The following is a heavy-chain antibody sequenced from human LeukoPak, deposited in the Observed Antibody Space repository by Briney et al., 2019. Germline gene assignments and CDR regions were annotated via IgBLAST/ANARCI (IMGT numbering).Heavy chain of an antibody. CDR1: GGSISSYY. CDR2: IYYSGST. J-gene: IGHJ3*02. Sequence: SETLSLTCTVSGGSISSYYWSWIRQPPGKGLEWIGYIYYSGSTNYNPSLKSRVTISVDTSKNQFSLKLSSVTAADTAVYYCARDLYDAFDIWGQGTMVNVSS. V-gene: IGHV4-59*01. CDR3: ARDLYDAFDI.